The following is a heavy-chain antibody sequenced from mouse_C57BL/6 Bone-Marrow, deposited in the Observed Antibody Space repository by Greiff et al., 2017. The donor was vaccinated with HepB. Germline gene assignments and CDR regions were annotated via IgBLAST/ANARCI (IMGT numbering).Heavy chain of an antibody. CDR3: ARDYYGSSYGY. V-gene: IGHV1-81*01. CDR1: GYTFTSYG. D-gene: IGHD1-1*01. J-gene: IGHJ2*01. Sequence: QVQLQQSGAELARPGASVKLSCKASGYTFTSYGISWVKQRTGQGLEWIGEIYPRSGNTYYNEKFKGKATLTADKSSSTAYMELRSLTSEDSTVYFCARDYYGSSYGYWGQGTTLTGSS. CDR2: IYPRSGNT.